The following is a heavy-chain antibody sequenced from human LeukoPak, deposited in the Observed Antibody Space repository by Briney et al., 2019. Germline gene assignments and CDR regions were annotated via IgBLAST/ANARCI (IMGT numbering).Heavy chain of an antibody. D-gene: IGHD4-17*01. CDR1: GYTFTSYD. CDR3: ARGATVTTTFDY. Sequence: ASVKVSCKASGYTFTSYDINLVRQATGQGLEWMGWMNPNSGNTGYAQKFQGRVTMTRNTSISTAYMELSSLRSEDTAVYYCARGATVTTTFDYWGQGTLVTVSS. CDR2: MNPNSGNT. V-gene: IGHV1-8*01. J-gene: IGHJ4*02.